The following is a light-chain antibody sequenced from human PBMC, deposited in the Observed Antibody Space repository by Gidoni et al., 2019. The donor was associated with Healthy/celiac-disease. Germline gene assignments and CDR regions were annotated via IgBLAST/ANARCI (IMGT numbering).Light chain of an antibody. J-gene: IGKJ5*01. V-gene: IGKV3-11*01. CDR1: QSVSSY. CDR3: QQRSNWPLIT. Sequence: EIVLTQSPATLSLSPGDRATLSCRARQSVSSYLAWYQQKPGQAPRLLIYDASNRATGIPARFSGSGSGTDFTLTIRSLEPEDFAVYYCQQRSNWPLITFGQGTRLEIK. CDR2: DAS.